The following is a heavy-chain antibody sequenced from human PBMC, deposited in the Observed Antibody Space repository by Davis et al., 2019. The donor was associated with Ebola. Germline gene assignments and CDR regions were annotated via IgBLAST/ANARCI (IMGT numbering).Heavy chain of an antibody. CDR1: GYSFTSYW. V-gene: IGHV5-51*01. J-gene: IGHJ3*02. CDR3: ARQVIDAFDI. Sequence: KVTCKGSGYSFTSYWIGWVRQMPGKGLEWMGIIYPGDSDTRYSPSFQGQVTISADKSISTAYLQWSSLKASDTAMYYCARQVIDAFDIWGQGTMVTVSS. D-gene: IGHD3-16*02. CDR2: IYPGDSDT.